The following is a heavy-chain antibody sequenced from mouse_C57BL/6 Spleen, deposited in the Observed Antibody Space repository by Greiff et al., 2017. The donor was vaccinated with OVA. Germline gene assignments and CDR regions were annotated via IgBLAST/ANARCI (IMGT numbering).Heavy chain of an antibody. D-gene: IGHD2-2*01. V-gene: IGHV14-1*01. J-gene: IGHJ4*01. CDR2: IDPEDGDT. CDR1: GFNIKDYY. Sequence: EVQLQQSGAELVRPGASVKLSCTASGFNIKDYYMHWVKQRPEQGLEWIGRIDPEDGDTEYAPKFQGKATMTADTASNTAYLQLSSLTSEDTAVYYCTSSTRVTTRVYAMDDWGQGTSVTVSS. CDR3: TSSTRVTTRVYAMDD.